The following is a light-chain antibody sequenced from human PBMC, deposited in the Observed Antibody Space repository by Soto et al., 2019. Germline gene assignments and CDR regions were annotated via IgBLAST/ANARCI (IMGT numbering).Light chain of an antibody. CDR2: EVN. CDR1: SSDVGGYNY. J-gene: IGLJ1*01. Sequence: QSALTQTPSASGSPGQSVAISCTGTSSDVGGYNYVSWCQQHPGKAPKLMIYEVNKRPSGVPDRFSGSKTGNTASLTASVLQAEHETDYYCCSYEVSSNCFGKGTKVTVL. CDR3: CSYEVSSNC. V-gene: IGLV2-8*01.